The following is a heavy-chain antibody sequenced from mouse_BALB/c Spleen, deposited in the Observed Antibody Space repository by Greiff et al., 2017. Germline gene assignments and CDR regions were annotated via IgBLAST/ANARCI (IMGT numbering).Heavy chain of an antibody. CDR2: IDPENGNT. Sequence: EVKLMESGAELVRPGALVKLSCKASGFNIKDYYMHWVKQRPEQGLEWIGWIDPENGNTIYDPKFQGKASITADTSSNTAYLQLSSLTSEDTAVYYCAGNDYVFAYWGQGTLVTVSA. CDR3: AGNDYVFAY. J-gene: IGHJ3*01. D-gene: IGHD2-4*01. V-gene: IGHV14-1*02. CDR1: GFNIKDYY.